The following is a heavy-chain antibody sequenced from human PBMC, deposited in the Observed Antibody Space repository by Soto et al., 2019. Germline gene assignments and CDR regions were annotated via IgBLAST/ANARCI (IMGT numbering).Heavy chain of an antibody. J-gene: IGHJ6*02. Sequence: ASVKVSCKASGYTFTSYGISWVRQAPGQGLEWMGWISAYNGNTNYAQKLQGRVTMTTDTSTSTAYMELRSLSSDDTAVYYCARARYYYGSGSYYSFDYYYGMDVWGQGTTVTVSS. D-gene: IGHD3-10*01. CDR2: ISAYNGNT. CDR3: ARARYYYGSGSYYSFDYYYGMDV. CDR1: GYTFTSYG. V-gene: IGHV1-18*04.